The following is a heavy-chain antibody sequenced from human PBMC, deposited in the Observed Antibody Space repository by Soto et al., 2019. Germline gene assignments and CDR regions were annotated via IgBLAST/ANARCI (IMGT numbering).Heavy chain of an antibody. J-gene: IGHJ3*02. Sequence: PVGALRLSCAAAGFTFSRYGMHWVRQAPGKGLEWVALIWFDGSDKYYPESVEGRFTISRDNSKSTLYLQMNSLRAEDTALYYCARLYCSATSCYSVGAFDIRGPGTMVTVSS. V-gene: IGHV3-33*01. CDR2: IWFDGSDK. CDR1: GFTFSRYG. D-gene: IGHD2-2*01. CDR3: ARLYCSATSCYSVGAFDI.